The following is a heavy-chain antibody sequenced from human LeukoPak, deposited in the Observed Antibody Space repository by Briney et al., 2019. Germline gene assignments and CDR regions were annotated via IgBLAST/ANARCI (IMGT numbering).Heavy chain of an antibody. CDR3: ARVMDTGYGGKLLGYYYYMDV. CDR1: GDSISSGSYY. V-gene: IGHV4-61*02. Sequence: PSQTLSLTCTVSGDSISSGSYYWSWIRQPAGKGLEWIGRIYGSGRTNYSLSLKSRVTISVDTSKNQFSLRLSSVTAADTAVYYCARVMDTGYGGKLLGYYYYMDVWGKGTTVTVSS. CDR2: IYGSGRT. J-gene: IGHJ6*03. D-gene: IGHD4/OR15-4a*01.